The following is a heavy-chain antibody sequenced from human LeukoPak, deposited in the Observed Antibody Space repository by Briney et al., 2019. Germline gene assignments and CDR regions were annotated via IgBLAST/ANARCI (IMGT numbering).Heavy chain of an antibody. V-gene: IGHV3-11*05. CDR2: ISSSSSYT. D-gene: IGHD6-19*01. J-gene: IGHJ4*02. CDR1: GFTFSDYY. CDR3: ARDPTNTSGWRAYFDY. Sequence: PGGSLRLSCAASGFTFSDYYMSWIRQAPGKGLEWVSYISSSSSYTNYADSVKGRFTISRDNAKSSLYLQMNSLRAEDTAVYYCARDPTNTSGWRAYFDYWGQGTLVTVSS.